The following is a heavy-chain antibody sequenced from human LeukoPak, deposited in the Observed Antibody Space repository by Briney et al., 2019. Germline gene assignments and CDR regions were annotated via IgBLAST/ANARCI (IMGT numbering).Heavy chain of an antibody. D-gene: IGHD1-26*01. Sequence: GGSLRLSCAASGFTFGSYAMSWVRQASGKGLEWVSTIGGGSETTSYADSAKGRFTNSRDNSKNTVYLQMNSLRAEDTAVYYCAKVLSGSQDYWGQGTLVTVFS. V-gene: IGHV3-23*01. CDR2: IGGGSETT. J-gene: IGHJ4*02. CDR1: GFTFGSYA. CDR3: AKVLSGSQDY.